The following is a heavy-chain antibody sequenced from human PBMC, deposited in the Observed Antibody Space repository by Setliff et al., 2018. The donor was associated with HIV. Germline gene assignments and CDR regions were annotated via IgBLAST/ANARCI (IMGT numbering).Heavy chain of an antibody. Sequence: SETLSLTCTVSSGSITSRTYYWGWICQPPGKGLEWIGSIFYSGITYYNPSLKSRVSISVDTSKNQFSLNLTSVTAADTAVYYCARSKTFYDFWGGYYTHGAFKIWGLGTMVTVSS. J-gene: IGHJ3*02. D-gene: IGHD3-3*01. CDR1: SGSITSRTYY. CDR2: IFYSGIT. CDR3: ARSKTFYDFWGGYYTHGAFKI. V-gene: IGHV4-39*01.